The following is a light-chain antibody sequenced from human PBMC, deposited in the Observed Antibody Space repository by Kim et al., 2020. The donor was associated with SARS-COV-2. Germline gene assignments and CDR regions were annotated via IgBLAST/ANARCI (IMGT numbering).Light chain of an antibody. Sequence: DIQMTQSPSSLSASVGDRVTITCRTTQSISSHLDWYQQKPGRAPKLLMSAASTLQGGVPSRFSSSGSETDFTLTISSLQPEDFATYFCQQSYITPFTVGPGTKVDIK. CDR3: QQSYITPFT. CDR1: QSISSH. J-gene: IGKJ3*01. CDR2: AAS. V-gene: IGKV1-39*01.